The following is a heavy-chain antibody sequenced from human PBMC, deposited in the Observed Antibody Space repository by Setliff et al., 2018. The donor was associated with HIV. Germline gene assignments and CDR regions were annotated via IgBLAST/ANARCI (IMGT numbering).Heavy chain of an antibody. CDR1: GFIFGTYL. CDR2: INSSSNYI. Sequence: GGSLRLSCDASGFIFGTYLMHWVRQAPGKGLEWVSSINSSSNYIYYAVSVKGRFTISRDNAKNSLYLQMNSLRAEDTAMYYCARDWRHGYDLNFDYWGQGTLVTVSS. D-gene: IGHD5-12*01. CDR3: ARDWRHGYDLNFDY. J-gene: IGHJ4*02. V-gene: IGHV3-21*01.